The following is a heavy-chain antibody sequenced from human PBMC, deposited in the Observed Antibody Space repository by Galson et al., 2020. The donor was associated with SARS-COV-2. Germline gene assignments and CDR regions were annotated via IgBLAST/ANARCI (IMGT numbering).Heavy chain of an antibody. CDR2: IITSVERA. D-gene: IGHD7-27*01. CDR3: AKAHVELGDYVDY. Sequence: PTSAVSGFTLRPYATAWVRPATAQGLEWVSGIITSVERAYYADSVKGRFTISRDSPKNTLYLQMNDLRADDTAIYFCAKAHVELGDYVDYWGQGTPVTVSS. V-gene: IGHV3-23*01. CDR1: GFTLRPYA. J-gene: IGHJ4*02.